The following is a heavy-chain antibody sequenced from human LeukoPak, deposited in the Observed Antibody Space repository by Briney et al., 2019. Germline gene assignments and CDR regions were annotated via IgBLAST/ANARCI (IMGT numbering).Heavy chain of an antibody. Sequence: SQTLSLTCTVSGGSISSGGYYWSWIRQHPGKGLEWIGYIYYSGSTYYNPPLRSRVTISVDTSKNQFSLKLSSVTAADTAVYYCARVRSSSWIFDYWGQGTLVTVSS. CDR1: GGSISSGGYY. CDR2: IYYSGST. D-gene: IGHD6-13*01. J-gene: IGHJ4*02. V-gene: IGHV4-31*03. CDR3: ARVRSSSWIFDY.